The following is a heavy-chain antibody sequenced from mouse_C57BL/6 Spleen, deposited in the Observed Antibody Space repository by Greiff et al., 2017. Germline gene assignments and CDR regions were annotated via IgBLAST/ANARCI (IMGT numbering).Heavy chain of an antibody. Sequence: QVHVKQPGAELVKPGASVKLSCKASGYTFTSYWMHWVKQRPGQGLEWIGMIHPNSGSTNYNEKFKSKATLTVDKSSSTAYMQLSSLTSEDSAVYYCARGDYALFAYWGQGTLVTVSA. J-gene: IGHJ3*01. CDR3: ARGDYALFAY. D-gene: IGHD2-4*01. CDR1: GYTFTSYW. CDR2: IHPNSGST. V-gene: IGHV1-64*01.